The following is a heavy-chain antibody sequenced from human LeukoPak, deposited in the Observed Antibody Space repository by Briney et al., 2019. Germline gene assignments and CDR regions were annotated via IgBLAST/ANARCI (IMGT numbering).Heavy chain of an antibody. J-gene: IGHJ4*02. CDR2: ISRSSSYI. V-gene: IGHV3-21*04. CDR3: ARDLRVVITGSFDS. Sequence: GGPLRLSCAASGFTFSNYDLDWVRQAPGKGLEWVSSISRSSSYIYYADSVKGRFTISRDNAKNSLYLQMNSLRAEDTALYYCARDLRVVITGSFDSWGQGTLVTVSS. D-gene: IGHD3-22*01. CDR1: GFTFSNYD.